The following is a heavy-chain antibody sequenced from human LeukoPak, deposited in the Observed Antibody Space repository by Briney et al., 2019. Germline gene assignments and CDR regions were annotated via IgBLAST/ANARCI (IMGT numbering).Heavy chain of an antibody. V-gene: IGHV1-18*04. CDR3: ASLKNYYDSSGYLVTDAFDI. CDR1: GYTFTSHY. CDR2: ISGYNGNT. J-gene: IGHJ3*02. Sequence: GASVTVSCKTSGYTFTSHYMHWVRQAPGQGLEWMGWISGYNGNTNYAQKLQGRVTMTTDTSTSTAYMELRSLKSDDTAVYYCASLKNYYDSSGYLVTDAFDIWGQGTMVTVSS. D-gene: IGHD3-22*01.